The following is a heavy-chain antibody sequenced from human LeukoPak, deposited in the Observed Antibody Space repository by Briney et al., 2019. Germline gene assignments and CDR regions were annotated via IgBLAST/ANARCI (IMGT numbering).Heavy chain of an antibody. D-gene: IGHD3-9*01. CDR1: GGSFSGYY. Sequence: SETLSLTCAVYGGSFSGYYWSWIRQPPGKGLEWIGEINHSGSTNYNPSLKSRVTISVDTSKNQFSLKLSSVTAADTAVYYCARGRSLAGYYQFDYWGQGTLVTVSS. CDR3: ARGRSLAGYYQFDY. V-gene: IGHV4-34*01. CDR2: INHSGST. J-gene: IGHJ4*02.